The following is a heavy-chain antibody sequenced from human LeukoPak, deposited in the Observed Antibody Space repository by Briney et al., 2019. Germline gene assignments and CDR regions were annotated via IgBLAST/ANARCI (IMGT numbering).Heavy chain of an antibody. D-gene: IGHD3-10*01. CDR2: ISSSSSYI. J-gene: IGHJ4*02. CDR1: GFTFSSYS. Sequence: GGSLRLSCAASGFTFSSYSMNWVRQAPGKGLEWVSSISSSSSYIYYADSVKGRFTISRDNAKNSLYLQMNSLRAEDTAVYYCARDGGRRGIDYWGQGTLVTVSS. CDR3: ARDGGRRGIDY. V-gene: IGHV3-21*01.